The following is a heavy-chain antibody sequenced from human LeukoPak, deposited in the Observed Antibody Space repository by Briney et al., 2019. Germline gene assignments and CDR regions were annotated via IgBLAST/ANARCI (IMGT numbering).Heavy chain of an antibody. Sequence: GGSLRLSCAASGFTFSSYSMNWVRQAPGKGLEWVSSISSSSSYIYYADSVKGRFTISRDNVKNSLYLQMNSLRAEDTAVYYCAKGFEAYGGAFDIWGQGTMVTVSS. D-gene: IGHD3-10*01. V-gene: IGHV3-21*01. CDR3: AKGFEAYGGAFDI. CDR1: GFTFSSYS. CDR2: ISSSSSYI. J-gene: IGHJ3*02.